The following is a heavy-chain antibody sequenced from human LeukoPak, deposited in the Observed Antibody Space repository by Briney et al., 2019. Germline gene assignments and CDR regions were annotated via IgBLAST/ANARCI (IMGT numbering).Heavy chain of an antibody. V-gene: IGHV4-59*01. CDR2: IYYSGST. D-gene: IGHD6-19*01. CDR3: AKYSSGWLIDS. CDR1: DGSISGYY. Sequence: SETLSLTCTLPDGSISGYYWTWIRQPPGKGLEWIGYIYYSGSTNYNPSLKSRVTISIDTSKNQFSLKLSSVTAADTAVYYCAKYSSGWLIDSWGQGTLVTVSS. J-gene: IGHJ4*02.